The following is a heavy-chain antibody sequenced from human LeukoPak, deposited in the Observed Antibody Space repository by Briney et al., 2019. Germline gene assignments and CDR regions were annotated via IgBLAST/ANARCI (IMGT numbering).Heavy chain of an antibody. CDR2: INPSGGST. D-gene: IGHD2-2*02. CDR1: GYTFTSYY. CDR3: ARVMGRYCSSTSCYIDY. V-gene: IGHV1-46*01. Sequence: GASVKVSCKASGYTFTSYYMHWVRQAPGQGLEWMGIINPSGGSTSYAQKFQGRVTMTRDTSTSTVYMELSSLRSEDTAVYYCARVMGRYCSSTSCYIDYWGQGTLVTVSS. J-gene: IGHJ4*02.